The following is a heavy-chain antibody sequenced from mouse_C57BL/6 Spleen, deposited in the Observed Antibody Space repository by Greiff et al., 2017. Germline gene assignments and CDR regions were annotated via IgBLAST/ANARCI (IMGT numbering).Heavy chain of an antibody. Sequence: VQLQQSGPVLVKPGPSVKISCKASGFTFTDYYMHWVKQSHGKSLEWIGLVYPYNGGTSSNQKFKGKATLTVDTSSSTAYMELNSLTSEDSAVYYCARGPFTTVDYYAMDYWGQGTSVTVSS. D-gene: IGHD1-1*01. J-gene: IGHJ4*01. CDR1: GFTFTDYY. V-gene: IGHV1-36*01. CDR2: VYPYNGGT. CDR3: ARGPFTTVDYYAMDY.